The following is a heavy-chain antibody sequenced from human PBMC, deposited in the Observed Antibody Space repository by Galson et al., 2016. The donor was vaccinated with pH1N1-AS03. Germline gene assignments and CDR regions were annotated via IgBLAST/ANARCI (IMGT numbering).Heavy chain of an antibody. V-gene: IGHV2-5*02. CDR2: IYWDDDK. D-gene: IGHD4-17*01. CDR3: AQSDYGDYVDYFDY. CDR1: GFSLSTSGVG. J-gene: IGHJ4*02. Sequence: PALVKPPQTLTLTCTFSGFSLSTSGVGVGWIRQPPGKALEWLALIYWDDDKRYSPSLKSRLTITKDTSKNQVVLTMTNIDPVDTATYYCAQSDYGDYVDYFDYWGQGTLVTVSS.